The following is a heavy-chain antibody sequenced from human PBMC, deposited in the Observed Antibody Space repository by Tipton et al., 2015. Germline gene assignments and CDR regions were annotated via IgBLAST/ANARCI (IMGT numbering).Heavy chain of an antibody. V-gene: IGHV1-69*01. CDR2: IIPIFGTI. Sequence: QGQLVQSGAEVKKPGASVKVSCKASGYTFTGYYMHWVRPAPGQGLEWMGGIIPIFGTINYVQRLKGRLTITADESTSTAYMELSGLGSEDTAVYFCASRLHYDLLTGLDHWGPGTLVTVSS. J-gene: IGHJ4*02. D-gene: IGHD3-9*01. CDR1: GYTFTGYY. CDR3: ASRLHYDLLTGLDH.